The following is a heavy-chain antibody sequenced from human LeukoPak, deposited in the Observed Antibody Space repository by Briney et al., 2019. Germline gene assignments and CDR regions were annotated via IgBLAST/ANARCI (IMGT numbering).Heavy chain of an antibody. J-gene: IGHJ4*02. CDR3: ARVGTVTTQGVYYFDY. D-gene: IGHD4-17*01. Sequence: SGTLSLTCAVYGGSFSGYYWSWIRQPPGKGLEWIGEINHSGSTNYNPSLRSRVTISVDTSKNQFSLKLSSVTAADTAVYYCARVGTVTTQGVYYFDYWGQGTLVTVSS. CDR1: GGSFSGYY. V-gene: IGHV4-34*01. CDR2: INHSGST.